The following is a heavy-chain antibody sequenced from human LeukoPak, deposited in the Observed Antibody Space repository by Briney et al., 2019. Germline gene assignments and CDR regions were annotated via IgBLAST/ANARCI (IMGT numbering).Heavy chain of an antibody. D-gene: IGHD2-8*02. CDR2: IYHSGST. V-gene: IGHV4-4*02. Sequence: KPSETLSLTCAVSGVSMSSTNWWRWVRQPPGKGLEWIGEIYHSGSTHYNPSLKSRVTISLDNSQNQFSLKLTSVTAADTAVYYCARATGFADYWGQGTLVTVSS. CDR3: ARATGFADY. J-gene: IGHJ4*02. CDR1: GVSMSSTNW.